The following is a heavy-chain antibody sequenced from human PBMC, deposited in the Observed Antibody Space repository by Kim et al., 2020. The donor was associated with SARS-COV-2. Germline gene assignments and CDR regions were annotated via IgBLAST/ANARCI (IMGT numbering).Heavy chain of an antibody. CDR2: IIPIFGTA. D-gene: IGHD3-22*01. V-gene: IGHV1-69*13. CDR3: ARGDSSGYYYFPRIGYYYYGMDV. Sequence: SVKVSCKASGGTFSSYAISWVRQAPGQGLEWMGGIIPIFGTANYAQKFQGRVTITADESTSTAYMELSSLRSEDTAVYYCARGDSSGYYYFPRIGYYYYGMDVWGQGTTVTVSS. J-gene: IGHJ6*02. CDR1: GGTFSSYA.